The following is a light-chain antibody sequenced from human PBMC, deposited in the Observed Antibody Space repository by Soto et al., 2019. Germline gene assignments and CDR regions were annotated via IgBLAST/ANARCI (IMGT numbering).Light chain of an antibody. CDR3: QQSHSTPPT. CDR1: HNIVTY. V-gene: IGKV1-39*01. Sequence: DIHMAQSPPSLSTSVGDRVTITCRASHNIVTYLNWYQQKAGKAPSLLIYEASHLQSGVPFRFFGSGSGTDITLTNDNLQYEDSATYYCQQSHSTPPTFGRGTKLEIK. J-gene: IGKJ2*01. CDR2: EAS.